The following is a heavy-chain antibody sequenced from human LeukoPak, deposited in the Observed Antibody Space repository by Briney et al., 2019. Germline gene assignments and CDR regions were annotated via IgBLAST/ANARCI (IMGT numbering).Heavy chain of an antibody. CDR1: GFTFSSYW. CDR2: INTDGSDT. D-gene: IGHD5-18*01. V-gene: IGHV3-74*01. CDR3: ARGGSSRYSFGFG. J-gene: IGHJ1*01. Sequence: GGSLRLSCAASGFTFSSYWMHWVRQAPGKGLVWVSRINTDGSDTTYADSVKGRFTVSRDNAKNTLYLQMNSLRAEDTAVYYCARGGSSRYSFGFGWGQGTLVTVSS.